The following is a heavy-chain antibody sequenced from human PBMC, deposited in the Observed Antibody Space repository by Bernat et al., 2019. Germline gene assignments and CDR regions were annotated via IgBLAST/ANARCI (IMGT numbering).Heavy chain of an antibody. CDR1: AGSISSNNYF. V-gene: IGHV4-39*01. Sequence: QLQLQESGPGLVKPSETLSLTCTVSAGSISSNNYFWGWIREPPGKGLEWIGSVYSSGSTYYNPSLKGRVTISVDTSKNQFSLKLSSVTAADTAVYYCARHPSITMINYYGMDVWGQGTTVTVSS. CDR3: ARHPSITMINYYGMDV. J-gene: IGHJ6*02. D-gene: IGHD3-22*01. CDR2: VYSSGST.